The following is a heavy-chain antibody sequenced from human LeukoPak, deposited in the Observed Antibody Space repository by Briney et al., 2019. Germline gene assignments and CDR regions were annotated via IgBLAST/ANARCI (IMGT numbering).Heavy chain of an antibody. Sequence: SETLSLTCAVSGASISSSNYYWGWVRQSPGKGLEWIGNIYSSGNTYYNASLKSRVTMYIDTSKNQLSLKFSSVTAADTAMYYCAKSNGYGLIDYWGQGTLVTVSS. V-gene: IGHV4-39*01. CDR3: AKSNGYGLIDY. CDR1: GASISSSNYY. D-gene: IGHD5-12*01. CDR2: IYSSGNT. J-gene: IGHJ4*02.